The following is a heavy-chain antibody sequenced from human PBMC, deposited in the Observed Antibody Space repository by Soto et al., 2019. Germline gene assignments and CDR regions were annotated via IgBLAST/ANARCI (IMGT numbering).Heavy chain of an antibody. D-gene: IGHD3-22*01. V-gene: IGHV2-70*11. Sequence: SGPTLVNPTQTLTLTCTFSGFSLSTSGMCVSWIRQPPGKALEWLARIDWDDDKYYSTSLKTRLTISKDTSKNQVVLTMTNMDPVDTATYYCARITWPRYDSSGYIIDYWGQGTLVTVSS. CDR1: GFSLSTSGMC. CDR3: ARITWPRYDSSGYIIDY. CDR2: IDWDDDK. J-gene: IGHJ4*02.